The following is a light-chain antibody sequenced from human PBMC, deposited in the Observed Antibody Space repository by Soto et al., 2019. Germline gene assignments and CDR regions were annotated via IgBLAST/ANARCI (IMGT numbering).Light chain of an antibody. V-gene: IGLV1-40*01. Sequence: QSVLTQPPSVSGAPGQRVTISCTGSSSNIGAGYDVHWYQQLPGTAPKLLIYGNSNRPSGVPDRFSGSKSGTSASLAITGLQAEDEADYYCQSYEGVFGTGTKVTVL. CDR1: SSNIGAGYD. CDR3: QSYEGV. CDR2: GNS. J-gene: IGLJ1*01.